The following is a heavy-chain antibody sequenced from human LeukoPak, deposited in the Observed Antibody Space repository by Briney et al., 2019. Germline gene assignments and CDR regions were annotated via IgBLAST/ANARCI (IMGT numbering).Heavy chain of an antibody. J-gene: IGHJ5*02. CDR2: IYYSGST. Sequence: PSETLSLTCTVSGGSISSYYWRWIRQPPGKGLEWIGYIYYSGSTNYNPSLKSRVTISVDTSKNQFSLKLSSVTAADTAVYYCARGRIGWFDPWGQGTLVTVSS. CDR3: ARGRIGWFDP. CDR1: GGSISSYY. V-gene: IGHV4-59*13. D-gene: IGHD3-10*01.